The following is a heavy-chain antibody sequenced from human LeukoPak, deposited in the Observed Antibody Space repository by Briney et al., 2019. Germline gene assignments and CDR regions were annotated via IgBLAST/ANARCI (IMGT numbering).Heavy chain of an antibody. CDR1: GGSFSGYY. D-gene: IGHD5-12*01. Sequence: SETLSLTCAVYGGSFSGYYWSWIRQPPGKGLEWIGEINHSGSTNYNPSLKSRVTISVDTSKNQFSLKLSSVTAADTAVYYCARATNIVANVDYWGQGTLVTVSS. V-gene: IGHV4-34*01. J-gene: IGHJ4*02. CDR3: ARATNIVANVDY. CDR2: INHSGST.